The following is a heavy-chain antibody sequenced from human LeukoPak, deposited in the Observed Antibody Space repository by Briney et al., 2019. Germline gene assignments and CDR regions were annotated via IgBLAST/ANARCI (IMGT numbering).Heavy chain of an antibody. Sequence: SQTLSLTCAISGDSVSNNSVAWNWIRHSPSRGLEWQGRTYYRSKWYNDYAVSVKGRITINPETAKNQFSLQLNSVTPEDTAVYYCARDMDYYGSGNYYNSRWFDPWGQGTLVTVSS. CDR2: TYYRSKWYN. CDR1: GDSVSNNSVA. D-gene: IGHD3-10*01. CDR3: ARDMDYYGSGNYYNSRWFDP. J-gene: IGHJ5*02. V-gene: IGHV6-1*01.